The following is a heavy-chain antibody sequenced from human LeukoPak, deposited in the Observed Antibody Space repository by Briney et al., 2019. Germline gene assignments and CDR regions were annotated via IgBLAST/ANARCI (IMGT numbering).Heavy chain of an antibody. D-gene: IGHD6-13*01. V-gene: IGHV4-59*08. CDR3: ARRSSSWSASFDY. J-gene: IGHJ4*02. Sequence: SETLSLTCTVSGGSISSYYWSWIRQPPGKGLEWIGYINYSGRTNYNPSLKSQVSISVDTSKNQFSLKLSSVTAADTAVYYCARRSSSWSASFDYWGQGTLVTVSS. CDR2: INYSGRT. CDR1: GGSISSYY.